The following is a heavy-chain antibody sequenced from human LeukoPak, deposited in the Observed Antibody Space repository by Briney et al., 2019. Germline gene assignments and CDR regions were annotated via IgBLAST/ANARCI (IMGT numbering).Heavy chain of an antibody. CDR1: GYTFTSYY. D-gene: IGHD3-22*01. V-gene: IGHV1-46*01. Sequence: GASVKVSCKASGYTFTSYYMHWVRQAPGQGLEWMGIINPSGGSTSYAQKFQGRVTMTRDTSTSTVYMELSSLRSEDTAVYYCTRYDSSGYYNLGAFDIWGQGTMVTVSS. CDR3: TRYDSSGYYNLGAFDI. J-gene: IGHJ3*02. CDR2: INPSGGST.